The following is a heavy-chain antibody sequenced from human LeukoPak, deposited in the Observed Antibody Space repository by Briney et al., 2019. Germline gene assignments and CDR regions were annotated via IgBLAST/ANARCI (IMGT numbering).Heavy chain of an antibody. J-gene: IGHJ4*02. V-gene: IGHV4-61*01. CDR3: ARDGSRGLFVY. Sequence: PSETLSLTCTVSGGSVSSGSYYRSWIRQPPGKGLEWIGYIYYSGSTNYNPSLKSRVTISVDTSKNQFSLKLSSVTAAVTAVYYCARDGSRGLFVYWGQGTLVTVSS. D-gene: IGHD2-21*01. CDR2: IYYSGST. CDR1: GGSVSSGSYY.